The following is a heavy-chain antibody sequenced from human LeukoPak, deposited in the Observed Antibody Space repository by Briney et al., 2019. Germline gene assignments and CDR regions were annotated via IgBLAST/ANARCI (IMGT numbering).Heavy chain of an antibody. D-gene: IGHD3-3*01. CDR3: AKITRGDFWSGYYDAFDI. CDR2: IRYDGSNK. V-gene: IGHV3-30*02. CDR1: GFTFSSYG. Sequence: PGGSLRLSCAASGFTFSSYGMHWVRQAPGKGLEWVAFIRYDGSNKYYADSVKGRFTISRDNSKNTLYLQMNSLRAEDTAVYYCAKITRGDFWSGYYDAFDIWGQGTMVTVSS. J-gene: IGHJ3*02.